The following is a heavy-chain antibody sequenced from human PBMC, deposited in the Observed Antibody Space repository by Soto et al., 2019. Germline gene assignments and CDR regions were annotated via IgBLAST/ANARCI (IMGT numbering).Heavy chain of an antibody. CDR3: ATIVGANDY. J-gene: IGHJ4*02. CDR2: IYSSGSA. CDR1: GGSIYTYS. V-gene: IGHV4-4*07. D-gene: IGHD1-26*01. Sequence: SETLSLTCTVSGGSIYTYSWTWIRQPAGKGQEWIGHIYSSGSANYNPSLKSRVSMSVDTSKNQFSLKLNSVTAADTAVYYCATIVGANDYWGQGTLVTVSS.